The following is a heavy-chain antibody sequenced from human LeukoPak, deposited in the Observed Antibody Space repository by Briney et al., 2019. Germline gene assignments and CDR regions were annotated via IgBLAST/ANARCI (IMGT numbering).Heavy chain of an antibody. CDR2: VYHSGGT. D-gene: IGHD6-13*01. Sequence: SETLSLTCSVSGGSIRNYHWSWMRQPPGKGLEWIGYVYHSGGTNYNPSLKSRVTISVDMSKNQFSLKLTSVTAADTAIYYCARIPGMAAGSDFYFDYWGPGTVVTVFS. V-gene: IGHV4-59*01. CDR3: ARIPGMAAGSDFYFDY. J-gene: IGHJ4*02. CDR1: GGSIRNYH.